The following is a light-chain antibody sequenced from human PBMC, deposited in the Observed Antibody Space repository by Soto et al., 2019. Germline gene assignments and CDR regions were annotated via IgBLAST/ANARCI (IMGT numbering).Light chain of an antibody. V-gene: IGKV1-5*01. Sequence: DIQMTQSPSTLSAYVGDRVTITCRASQSISSWLAWYQQKPGKAPKLLIYDASSLESGVPSRFSGSGSGTEFTLTISSLQPDDFATYYCQQYNSYWTFRQGTKVEIK. CDR3: QQYNSYWT. J-gene: IGKJ1*01. CDR2: DAS. CDR1: QSISSW.